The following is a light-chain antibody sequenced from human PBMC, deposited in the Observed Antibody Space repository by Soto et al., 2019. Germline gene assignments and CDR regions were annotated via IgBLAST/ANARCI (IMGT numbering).Light chain of an antibody. Sequence: QPVLTQSSSASASLGSSVKLTCTLSSGHSSYIIAWHQQQPGKAPRYLMKLEGSGNYNEGSGVPDRFSGSSSGADRYLTISNLQSEDEADYYCETWDSNIRLFGGGTKVTV. CDR3: ETWDSNIRL. J-gene: IGLJ3*02. V-gene: IGLV4-60*03. CDR1: SGHSSYI. CDR2: LEGSGNY.